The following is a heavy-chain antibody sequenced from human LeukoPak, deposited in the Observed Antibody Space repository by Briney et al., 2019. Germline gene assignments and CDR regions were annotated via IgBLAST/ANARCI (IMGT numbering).Heavy chain of an antibody. J-gene: IGHJ4*02. Sequence: SETLSLTCTVSGGSISSYYWSWIRQPPGKGLEWIGYIYYSGSTYYNPSLKSRVTISVDTSKNQFSLKLSSVTAADTAVYYCARDLTRIAAAGQRWNYWGQGTLVTVSS. V-gene: IGHV4-59*12. CDR1: GGSISSYY. CDR2: IYYSGST. CDR3: ARDLTRIAAAGQRWNY. D-gene: IGHD6-13*01.